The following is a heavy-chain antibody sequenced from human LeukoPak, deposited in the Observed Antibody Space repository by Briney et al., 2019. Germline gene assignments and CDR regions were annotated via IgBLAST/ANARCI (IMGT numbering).Heavy chain of an antibody. Sequence: GGSLRLSCAASGFTFSSYAMSWVRQAPGKGLEWVSVISGSGGTKYHADSVKGRFTISRDNSKNTLYLQMNSLRAEDTAVYYCAKDPRASSAYYYDRLGYWGQGTLVTVSS. CDR3: AKDPRASSAYYYDRLGY. CDR1: GFTFSSYA. V-gene: IGHV3-23*01. D-gene: IGHD3-22*01. CDR2: ISGSGGTK. J-gene: IGHJ4*02.